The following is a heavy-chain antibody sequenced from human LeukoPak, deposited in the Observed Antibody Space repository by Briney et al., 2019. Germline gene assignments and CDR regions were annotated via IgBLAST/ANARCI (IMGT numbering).Heavy chain of an antibody. V-gene: IGHV3-48*03. CDR1: GFTFSSYE. CDR2: ISSSGSTI. J-gene: IGHJ6*03. Sequence: GGSLRLSCAASGFTFSSYEMNWVRQAPGKGLEWVSYISSSGSTIYYADSVKGRFTISRDNAKNSLYLQMNSLRAEDTAVYYCARVADWAYYYYMDVWGKGTTVTVSS. D-gene: IGHD3/OR15-3a*01. CDR3: ARVADWAYYYYMDV.